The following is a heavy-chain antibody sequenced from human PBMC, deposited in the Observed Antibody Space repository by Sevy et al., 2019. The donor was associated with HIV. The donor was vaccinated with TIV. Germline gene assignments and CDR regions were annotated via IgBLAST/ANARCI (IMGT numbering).Heavy chain of an antibody. J-gene: IGHJ4*02. V-gene: IGHV3-33*01. Sequence: GGSLRLSCAASGFSFSKYGMHWVRQAPGKGLEWVALIWYDGSSEYYADSVKGRFTMSRDNSNNTLYLQGNSLRAEDTAVYYCVRGADYYDRGGANCDSWGQGTLVTVSS. CDR1: GFSFSKYG. D-gene: IGHD3-22*01. CDR3: VRGADYYDRGGANCDS. CDR2: IWYDGSSE.